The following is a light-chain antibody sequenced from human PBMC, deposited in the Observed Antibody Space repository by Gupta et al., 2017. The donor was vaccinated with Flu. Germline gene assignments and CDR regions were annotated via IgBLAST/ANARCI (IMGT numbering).Light chain of an antibody. J-gene: IGLJ1*01. CDR2: DVT. V-gene: IGLV2-23*02. CDR3: TSYAGSSTHV. CDR1: SSDVGNYNL. Sequence: QSALTQPSSVSGSPGQSISIFCTGTSSDVGNYNLVSWYQQHPGKAPKLVIYDVTKRPSGISNHFSGSKSGNTASLTISGLQGEDEADYYCTSYAGSSTHVFGTGTKVTVL.